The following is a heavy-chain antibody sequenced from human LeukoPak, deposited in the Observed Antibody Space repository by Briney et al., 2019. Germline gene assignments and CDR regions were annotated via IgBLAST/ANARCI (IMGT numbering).Heavy chain of an antibody. J-gene: IGHJ4*02. V-gene: IGHV3-23*01. CDR3: AKDQQSQWLGANFDY. D-gene: IGHD6-19*01. CDR2: ISGSGGNT. Sequence: PGGSLRLSCAASGFTFSNYAMNWVRQAPGKGLQWVSSISGSGGNTYYADSVKGRFTISRDNSKNTLYLQMNSLRAEDTAVYYCAKDQQSQWLGANFDYWGQGTLVTVSS. CDR1: GFTFSNYA.